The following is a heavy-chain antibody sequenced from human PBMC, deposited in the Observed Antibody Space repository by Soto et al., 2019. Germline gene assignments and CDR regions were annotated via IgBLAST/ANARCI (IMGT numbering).Heavy chain of an antibody. CDR2: INCHSGDT. CDR1: GYIFTDYY. V-gene: IGHV1-2*02. J-gene: IGHJ5*02. Sequence: ASVKVSCKTSGYIFTDYYLHWVRQAPGQGLEWMGYINCHSGDTQYAQDLQGRVTMTRDTFISTVYMELSRLTSDDTALYYCARIGAGGCGGGRCYLESWGQGTPVTVSS. CDR3: ARIGAGGCGGGRCYLES. D-gene: IGHD2-15*01.